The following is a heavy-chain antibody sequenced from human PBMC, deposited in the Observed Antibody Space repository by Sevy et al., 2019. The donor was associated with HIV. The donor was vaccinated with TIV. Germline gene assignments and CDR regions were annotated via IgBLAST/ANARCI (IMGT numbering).Heavy chain of an antibody. CDR2: ISSSSSYT. CDR1: GFTFSDYY. J-gene: IGHJ4*02. D-gene: IGHD3-22*01. CDR3: ARDRYYDSNGSLLD. Sequence: GGSLRLSCAASGFTFSDYYMSWIRQAPGKGLEWVSYISSSSSYTNYADSVKGRFTISRDNAKNSLYLQMNSLGAEDTAVYYCARDRYYDSNGSLLDWGQGTLVTVSS. V-gene: IGHV3-11*06.